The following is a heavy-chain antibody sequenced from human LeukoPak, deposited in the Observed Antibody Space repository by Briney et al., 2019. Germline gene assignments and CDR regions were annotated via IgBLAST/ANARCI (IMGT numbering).Heavy chain of an antibody. Sequence: PGGSLRLSCVASGFSSSNYWMSWVRQAPGKGLEWVANIKQDGTEAYYVDSVKGRFTISRDNAKNSLYLQMNSLRVEDTAVYYCARTIGYGSGNDQAGGWGQGTLVTVSS. CDR2: IKQDGTEA. CDR1: GFSSSNYW. J-gene: IGHJ4*02. D-gene: IGHD3-10*01. V-gene: IGHV3-7*01. CDR3: ARTIGYGSGNDQAGG.